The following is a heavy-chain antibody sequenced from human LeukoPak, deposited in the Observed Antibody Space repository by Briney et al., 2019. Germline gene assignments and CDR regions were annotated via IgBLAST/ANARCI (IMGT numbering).Heavy chain of an antibody. Sequence: SVKVSCKASGYTFTGYYMHWVRQAPGQGLEWMGWINPNSGGTNYAQKFQGRVTMTRDTSISTAYMELSRLRSDDTAVYYCARDRSSSWYDVADYWGQGTLVTVSS. CDR2: INPNSGGT. J-gene: IGHJ4*02. CDR1: GYTFTGYY. V-gene: IGHV1-2*02. D-gene: IGHD6-13*01. CDR3: ARDRSSSWYDVADY.